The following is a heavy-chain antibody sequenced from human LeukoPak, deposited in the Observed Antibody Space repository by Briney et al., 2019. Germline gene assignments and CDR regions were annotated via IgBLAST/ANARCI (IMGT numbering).Heavy chain of an antibody. D-gene: IGHD6-13*01. CDR2: IYSGGST. CDR3: ARGVLTSSSYDY. V-gene: IGHV3-66*01. J-gene: IGHJ4*02. Sequence: GGSLRLSCAASGFTVSSNYMSWVRQAPGKGLEWVSVIYSGGSTYYADSVKGRFTISRDNAKNSLYLQMNSLRAEDTAVYYCARGVLTSSSYDYWGQGTLVTVSS. CDR1: GFTVSSNY.